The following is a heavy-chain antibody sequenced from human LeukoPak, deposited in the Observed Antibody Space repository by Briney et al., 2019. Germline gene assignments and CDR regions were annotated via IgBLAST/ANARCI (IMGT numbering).Heavy chain of an antibody. CDR2: INAGDGNT. CDR3: ARDRMELRYFDWLLRDNWFDP. J-gene: IGHJ5*02. Sequence: GGSLRLSCAASEFTFSSYAMHWVRQAPGQRLEWMGWINAGDGNTKYSQKFQGRVTITRDTSASTAYMELSSLRSEDTAVYYCARDRMELRYFDWLLRDNWFDPWGQGTLVTVSS. V-gene: IGHV1-3*01. D-gene: IGHD3-9*01. CDR1: EFTFSSYA.